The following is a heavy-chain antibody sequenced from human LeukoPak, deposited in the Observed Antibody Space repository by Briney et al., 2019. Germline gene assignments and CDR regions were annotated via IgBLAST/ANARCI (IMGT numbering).Heavy chain of an antibody. CDR2: ISGSDAST. V-gene: IGHV3-23*01. Sequence: PGGSLRLSCAAAGFTFSSYAMIWVRQAPGKGLEWVSSISGSDASTYYADSVKGRFTISRDNSKNTLYLQMDSLRGEDTAVYYCAKDFRIGYSAHFDYWGQGALVTVSS. CDR1: GFTFSSYA. J-gene: IGHJ4*02. CDR3: AKDFRIGYSAHFDY. D-gene: IGHD2-21*01.